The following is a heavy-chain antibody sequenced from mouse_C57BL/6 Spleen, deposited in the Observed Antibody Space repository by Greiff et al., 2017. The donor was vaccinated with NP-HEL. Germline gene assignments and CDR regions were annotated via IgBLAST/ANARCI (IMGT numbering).Heavy chain of an antibody. D-gene: IGHD1-1*01. CDR1: GYAFSSSW. Sequence: VQLQQSGPELVKPGASVKISCKASGYAFSSSWMNWVKQRPGKGLEWIGRIYPGDGDTNYNGKFKGKATLTADKSSSTAYMQRSSLTSEDSAVYFCARNYGSSLDYWGQGTTLTVSS. CDR2: IYPGDGDT. J-gene: IGHJ2*01. CDR3: ARNYGSSLDY. V-gene: IGHV1-82*01.